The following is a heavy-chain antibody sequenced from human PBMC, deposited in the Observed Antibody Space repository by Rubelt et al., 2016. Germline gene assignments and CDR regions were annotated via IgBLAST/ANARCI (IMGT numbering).Heavy chain of an antibody. J-gene: IGHJ5*02. CDR1: GYSFTSYW. CDR2: IDPSDSYT. D-gene: IGHD4-23*01. Sequence: EVQLVQSGAEVNKPGESLKISCKGSGYSFTSYWISWVRQMPGKGLEWMGRIDPSDSYTNYSPSFQGTVTIAADKSISTAYLQWSSLKASDTAMYYCARHAGDGGNSEDWFDPWGQGTLVTVSS. CDR3: ARHAGDGGNSEDWFDP. V-gene: IGHV5-10-1*01.